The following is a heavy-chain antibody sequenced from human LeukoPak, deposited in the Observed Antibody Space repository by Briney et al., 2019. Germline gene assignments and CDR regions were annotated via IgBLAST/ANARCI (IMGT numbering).Heavy chain of an antibody. CDR1: GYTFTSYY. Sequence: EASVKVSCKASGYTFTSYYMHWVRQAPGQGLVLMGIINPSGGSTSCAQKFQGRVTMTRDTSTSTVYMELSSLRSEDTTVYYCARGTPVTPARLVFDYMDVWGKGTTVTVSS. CDR2: INPSGGST. V-gene: IGHV1-46*03. J-gene: IGHJ6*03. CDR3: ARGTPVTPARLVFDYMDV. D-gene: IGHD4-17*01.